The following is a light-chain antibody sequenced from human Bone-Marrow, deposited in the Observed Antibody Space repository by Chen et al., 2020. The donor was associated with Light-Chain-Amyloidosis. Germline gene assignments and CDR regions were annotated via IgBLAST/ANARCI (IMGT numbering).Light chain of an antibody. V-gene: IGKV3-20*01. CDR1: QSVDSSY. J-gene: IGKJ1*01. CDR3: QQYGSSPQT. CDR2: GAS. Sequence: EIVLTQSPGTVSLSPGERVTLSCRASQSVDSSYLAWYQQRPGQAPRLLIYGASSRTTGIPGRFSGSGSVTDFTLTSSRLEPEDFAVYYCQQYGSSPQTFGQGTKVEIK.